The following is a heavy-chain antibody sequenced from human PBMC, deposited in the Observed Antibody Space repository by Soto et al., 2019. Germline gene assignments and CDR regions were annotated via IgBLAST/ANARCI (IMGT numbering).Heavy chain of an antibody. CDR1: GGTFSSYT. CDR3: ARVQGIAAAGPYYFDY. J-gene: IGHJ4*02. D-gene: IGHD6-13*01. V-gene: IGHV1-69*02. CDR2: IIPILGIA. Sequence: GASVKVSCKASGGTFSSYTISWVRQAPGQGLEWMGRIIPILGIANYAQKFQGRVTITADKSKNTLYLQMNSLRAEDTAVYYCARVQGIAAAGPYYFDYWGQGTLVTVSS.